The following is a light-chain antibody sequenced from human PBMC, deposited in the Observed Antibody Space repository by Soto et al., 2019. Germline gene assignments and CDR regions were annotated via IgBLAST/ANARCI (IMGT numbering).Light chain of an antibody. Sequence: EIVLTQSPGTLSLSPGERATLSRRASQSVNRFLAWFQQKPGQAPRLLIYGASNRATGIPDRFSGSGSETDFTLTITRLEPEDSAVYYCHHYVGSPWAFGQGTKV. CDR1: QSVNRF. V-gene: IGKV3-20*01. CDR3: HHYVGSPWA. J-gene: IGKJ1*01. CDR2: GAS.